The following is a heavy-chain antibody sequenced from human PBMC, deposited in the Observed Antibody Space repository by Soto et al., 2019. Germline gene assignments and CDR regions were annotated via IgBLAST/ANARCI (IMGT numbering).Heavy chain of an antibody. V-gene: IGHV3-15*01. CDR3: TRPHLSTVEQWLPQMGFDP. CDR1: GLTCRNAW. CDR2: MKGEPDGGTQ. D-gene: IGHD6-19*01. J-gene: IGHJ5*02. Sequence: GGSLRRSCAAAGLTCRNAWRSGGRQAPGKGLEWVGGMKGEPDGGTQDYAAPVKGRITISRDRSKDTLYLQMNSLKTEDTAVYYCTRPHLSTVEQWLPQMGFDPWGQGT.